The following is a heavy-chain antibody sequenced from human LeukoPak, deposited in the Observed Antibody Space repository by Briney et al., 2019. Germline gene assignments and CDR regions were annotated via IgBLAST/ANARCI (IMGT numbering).Heavy chain of an antibody. J-gene: IGHJ4*02. CDR1: GFTFSSYG. CDR3: AKGGGRSGCDY. CDR2: ISYDGGNK. Sequence: PGGSLRLSCAASGFTFSSYGMHWVRQAPGKGLEGVAVISYDGGNKYYADSVKGRFTISRDNSKNTLYLQMNSLRAEDTAVYYCAKGGGRSGCDYWGQGTLVTVSS. D-gene: IGHD6-19*01. V-gene: IGHV3-30*18.